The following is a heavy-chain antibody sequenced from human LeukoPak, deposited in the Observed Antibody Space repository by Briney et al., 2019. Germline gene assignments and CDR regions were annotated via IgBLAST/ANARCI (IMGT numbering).Heavy chain of an antibody. CDR1: GFTFSSNP. J-gene: IGHJ4*02. V-gene: IGHV3-30*04. CDR3: AILYSSSPLDY. D-gene: IGHD6-6*01. CDR2: ISYDGSKK. Sequence: GGSLRLSCEVSGFTFSSNPMNWVRQAPGKGLEWVAVISYDGSKKYYTDSVKGRFTISRDNSKDTLYLQMNSLRAEDTAIYYCAILYSSSPLDYWDQGTLVTVSS.